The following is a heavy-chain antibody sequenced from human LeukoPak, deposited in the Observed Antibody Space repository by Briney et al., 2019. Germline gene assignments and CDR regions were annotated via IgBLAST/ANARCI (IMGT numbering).Heavy chain of an antibody. D-gene: IGHD6-13*01. Sequence: SETLSLTCTVSGGSISSYYWSWIRQPPGKGLEWIGYIYYSGSTNYNPSLKSRVTISVDTSKNQFSLKLSSVTAADTAVYYCARQEYIAAPLDYWGQGTLVTVSS. CDR1: GGSISSYY. V-gene: IGHV4-59*01. J-gene: IGHJ4*02. CDR2: IYYSGST. CDR3: ARQEYIAAPLDY.